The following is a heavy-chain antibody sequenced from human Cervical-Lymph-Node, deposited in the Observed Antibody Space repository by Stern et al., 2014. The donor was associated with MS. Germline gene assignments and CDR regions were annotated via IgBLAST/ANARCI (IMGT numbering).Heavy chain of an antibody. V-gene: IGHV7-4-1*02. J-gene: IGHJ4*02. CDR3: ARNQDFWSGPLDY. CDR1: GYTFTKYA. CDR2: ISTNTGHL. D-gene: IGHD3-3*01. Sequence: QVQLVESGSELRKPGASVKVSCKASGYTFTKYAMNWLRQAPGQGLEWMGWISTNTGHLTYAQGFTGRFVFSLDSSVNTTYLQITGLKAEDTAVYYCARNQDFWSGPLDYWGQGTLVTVSS.